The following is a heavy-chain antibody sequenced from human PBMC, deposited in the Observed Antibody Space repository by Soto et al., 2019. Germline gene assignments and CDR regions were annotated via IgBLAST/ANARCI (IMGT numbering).Heavy chain of an antibody. Sequence: ASVKVSCKASGDSFTGYYIHWVRQAPGQGLEWMGWINPNSGGTNYAQKFQGRVTMTRDTSISTAYMDLSRLRSDDTAVYYRARRDGYRAAGPFDIWGQGTMVTVSS. J-gene: IGHJ3*02. CDR1: GDSFTGYY. V-gene: IGHV1-2*02. CDR3: ARRDGYRAAGPFDI. D-gene: IGHD5-12*01. CDR2: INPNSGGT.